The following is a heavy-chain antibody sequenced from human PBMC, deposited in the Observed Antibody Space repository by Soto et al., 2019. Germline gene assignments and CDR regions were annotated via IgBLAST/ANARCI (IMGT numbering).Heavy chain of an antibody. J-gene: IGHJ5*02. Sequence: SATLSLTCTVSGDSISSSSSYYWSWIRQPAGKGLEWIGRIYTSGSTNYNPSLKSRVTMSVDTSKNQFSLKLSSVTAADTAVYYCARDSYLGSSSSRWFDPWGQGTLVTVSS. CDR3: ARDSYLGSSSSRWFDP. V-gene: IGHV4-4*07. D-gene: IGHD6-6*01. CDR2: IYTSGST. CDR1: GDSISSSSSYY.